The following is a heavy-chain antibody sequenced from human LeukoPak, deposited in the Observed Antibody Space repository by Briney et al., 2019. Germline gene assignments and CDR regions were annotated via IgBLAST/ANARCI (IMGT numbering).Heavy chain of an antibody. CDR2: INHSGST. CDR1: GGSFSGYY. V-gene: IGHV4-34*01. J-gene: IGHJ6*03. D-gene: IGHD4-17*01. Sequence: SETLSLTCAVYGGSFSGYYWSWIRQPPGKGLEWIGEINHSGSTNYNPSLKSRVTISVDTSKNQFSLKLSSVTAADTAMYYCARSPYDYGDYVGYYYYMDVWGKGTTVTISS. CDR3: ARSPYDYGDYVGYYYYMDV.